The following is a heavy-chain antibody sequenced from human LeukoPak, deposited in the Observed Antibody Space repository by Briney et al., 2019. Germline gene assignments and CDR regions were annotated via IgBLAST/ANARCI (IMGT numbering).Heavy chain of an antibody. CDR3: VRLSYYDFSGPPL. CDR2: IYYTGKT. V-gene: IGHV4-39*01. J-gene: IGHJ4*02. CDR1: GDYISNSNYY. Sequence: PSETLSLICTVSGDYISNSNYYWGWIRPPPGKGREWIGNIYYTGKTYYNSSLKSQVTISIDMSKNEFSLNLSSVTAADTAAYYCVRLSYYDFSGPPLWGQGTLVTVSS. D-gene: IGHD3-3*01.